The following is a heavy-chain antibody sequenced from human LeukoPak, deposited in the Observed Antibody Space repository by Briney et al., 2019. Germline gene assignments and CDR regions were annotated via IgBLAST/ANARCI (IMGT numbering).Heavy chain of an antibody. CDR1: GGTFSSYA. CDR2: IIPIFGTA. D-gene: IGHD6-13*01. V-gene: IGHV1-69*01. CDR3: ARDGPGSSSWPPGGDY. Sequence: SSVKVSCKASGGTFSSYAISWVRQAPGQGPEWMGGIIPIFGTANYAQKFQGRVTITADESTSTAYMELSSLRSEDTAVYYCARDGPGSSSWPPGGDYWGQGTLVTVSS. J-gene: IGHJ4*02.